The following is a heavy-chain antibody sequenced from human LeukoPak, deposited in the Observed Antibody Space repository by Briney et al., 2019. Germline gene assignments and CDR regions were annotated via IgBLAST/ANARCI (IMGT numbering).Heavy chain of an antibody. D-gene: IGHD2-15*01. J-gene: IGHJ3*02. CDR1: GFTFDDYA. Sequence: QSGVSLRLSCAASGFTFDDYAMHWVRHAPGKGLEWVSLISGDGGSTYYADSVRGRFTISRDNSKNSLYLQMDSLRTEDTAFYYCAKEIDTLGTNAFDIWGQGTMVTVSS. CDR2: ISGDGGST. V-gene: IGHV3-43*02. CDR3: AKEIDTLGTNAFDI.